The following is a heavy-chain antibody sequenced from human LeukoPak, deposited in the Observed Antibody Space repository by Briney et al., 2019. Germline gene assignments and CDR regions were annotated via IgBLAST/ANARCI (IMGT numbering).Heavy chain of an antibody. Sequence: ASVKVSCKASGGTFSSYAISWVRQAPGQGLEWMGGIIPIFGTANYAQKFQGRVTITADKSTSTAYMELSSLRSEDTAVYYCARDSLYSSSLRDHYYYMDVWGKGTTVTVSS. CDR2: IIPIFGTA. CDR3: ARDSLYSSSLRDHYYYMDV. V-gene: IGHV1-69*06. J-gene: IGHJ6*03. D-gene: IGHD6-13*01. CDR1: GGTFSSYA.